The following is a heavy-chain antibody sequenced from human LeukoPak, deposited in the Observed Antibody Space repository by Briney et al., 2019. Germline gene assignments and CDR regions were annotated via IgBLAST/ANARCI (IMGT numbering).Heavy chain of an antibody. CDR2: IYSGGST. V-gene: IGHV3-53*01. CDR3: ASSSSWYPYFDY. Sequence: GGSLRLSCAASGFTVSSNYMSWVRQAPGKGLEWASVIYSGGSTYYADSVKGRFTISRDNSKNTLYLQMNSLRAEDTAVYYCASSSSWYPYFDYWGQGTLVTVSS. CDR1: GFTVSSNY. J-gene: IGHJ4*02. D-gene: IGHD6-13*01.